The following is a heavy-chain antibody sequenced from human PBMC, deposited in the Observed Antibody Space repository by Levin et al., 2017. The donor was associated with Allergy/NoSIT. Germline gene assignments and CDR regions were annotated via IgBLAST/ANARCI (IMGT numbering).Heavy chain of an antibody. CDR3: AREALNFWSGYSHFDY. J-gene: IGHJ4*02. D-gene: IGHD3-3*01. Sequence: ASVKVSCKASGYTFTSYGISWVRQAPGQGLEWMGWISAYNGNTNYAQKLQGRVTMTTDTSTSTAYMELRSLRSDDTAVYYCAREALNFWSGYSHFDYWGQGTLVTVSS. CDR2: ISAYNGNT. V-gene: IGHV1-18*01. CDR1: GYTFTSYG.